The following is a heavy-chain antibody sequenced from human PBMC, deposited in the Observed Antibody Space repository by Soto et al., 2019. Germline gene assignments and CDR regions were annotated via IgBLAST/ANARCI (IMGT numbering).Heavy chain of an antibody. D-gene: IGHD4-17*01. CDR2: INHSGST. V-gene: IGHV4-34*01. CDR3: ARGEVTTGWFDP. CDR1: GGSFSGYY. J-gene: IGHJ5*02. Sequence: SETLSLTCAVYGGSFSGYYWIWIRQPPGKGLEWIGEINHSGSTNYNPSLKSRVTISVDTSKNQFSLKLSSVTAADTAVYYCARGEVTTGWFDPWGQGTLVTVSS.